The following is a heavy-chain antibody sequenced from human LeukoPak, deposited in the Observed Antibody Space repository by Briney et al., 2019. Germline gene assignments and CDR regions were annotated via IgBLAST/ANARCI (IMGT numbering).Heavy chain of an antibody. V-gene: IGHV4-59*08. Sequence: PSETLSLTCTVSGGSISSYYWSWIRQPPGKGLEWIGYIYYSGSTNYNPSLKSRVTISVDTSKNQFSLKLSSVTAADTAVYYCARQTGSLDYWGQGTLVTVSS. CDR2: IYYSGST. D-gene: IGHD3-9*01. CDR3: ARQTGSLDY. CDR1: GGSISSYY. J-gene: IGHJ4*02.